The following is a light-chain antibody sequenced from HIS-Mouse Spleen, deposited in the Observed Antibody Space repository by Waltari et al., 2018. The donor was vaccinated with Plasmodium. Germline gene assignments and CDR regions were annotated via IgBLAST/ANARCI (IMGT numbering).Light chain of an antibody. CDR1: ALPKKY. V-gene: IGLV3-10*01. Sequence: SYELTQPHSVSVSPGQTARLTCSGDALPKKYAYWYQQKSGQAPVLVIYEDSKRPSGIPERFSGSSSGTMATLTISGAQVEDEADYYCYSTDSSGNHRVFGGGTKLTVL. CDR3: YSTDSSGNHRV. J-gene: IGLJ3*02. CDR2: EDS.